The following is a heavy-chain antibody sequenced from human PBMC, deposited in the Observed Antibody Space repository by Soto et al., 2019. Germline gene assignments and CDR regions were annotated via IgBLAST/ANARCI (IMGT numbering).Heavy chain of an antibody. Sequence: QVQLVQSGAEVKKPGSSVKVSCKASGGTFSSYAISWVRQAPGQGLEWMGGIIPIFGTANYAQKFQGRVTITADESTSTAYMELSSLRSEDTAVYYCARGGGVVVVAAPNYYYGMDVWGQGTTVTVSS. CDR3: ARGGGVVVVAAPNYYYGMDV. V-gene: IGHV1-69*01. D-gene: IGHD2-15*01. CDR1: GGTFSSYA. J-gene: IGHJ6*02. CDR2: IIPIFGTA.